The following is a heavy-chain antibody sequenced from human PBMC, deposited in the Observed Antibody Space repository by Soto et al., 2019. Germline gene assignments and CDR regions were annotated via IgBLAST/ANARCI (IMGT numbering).Heavy chain of an antibody. CDR3: AKGGPYYGSGSYYIGNYYYYYMDV. D-gene: IGHD3-10*01. Sequence: GGSLRLSCAASGFTFSSYAMSWVRQAPGKGLEWVSAISGSGGSTYYADSVKGRFTISRDNSKNTLYLQMNSLRAEDTAVYYYAKGGPYYGSGSYYIGNYYYYYMDVWGKGTTVTVSS. V-gene: IGHV3-23*01. J-gene: IGHJ6*03. CDR2: ISGSGGST. CDR1: GFTFSSYA.